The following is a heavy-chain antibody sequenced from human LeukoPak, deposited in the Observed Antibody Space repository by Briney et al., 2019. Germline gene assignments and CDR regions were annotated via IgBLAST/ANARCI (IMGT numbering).Heavy chain of an antibody. D-gene: IGHD3-10*01. CDR2: INPNSGGT. Sequence: VKVSCKASGYTFTGYYMHWVLQAPGQGLEWMGWINPNSGGTNYAQKFQGRVTMTRDTSISTAYMELSRLRSDDTAVYYCARWEGLYGSGSYSGYWGQGTLVTVSS. CDR1: GYTFTGYY. CDR3: ARWEGLYGSGSYSGY. J-gene: IGHJ4*02. V-gene: IGHV1-2*02.